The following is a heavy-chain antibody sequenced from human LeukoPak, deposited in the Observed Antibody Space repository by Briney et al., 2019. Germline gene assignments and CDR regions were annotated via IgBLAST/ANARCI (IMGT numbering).Heavy chain of an antibody. CDR2: MNPSSGYT. V-gene: IGHV1-8*01. CDR3: ARVGIAAAGTYFQH. J-gene: IGHJ1*01. D-gene: IGHD6-13*01. CDR1: GYPFTTYD. Sequence: ASVRVSCKASGYPFTTYDINWVRKAPGQGLEWMGWMNPSSGYTGYSQKFQGRVTMTRDMSTSTVYMELSSLRSEDTAVYYCARVGIAAAGTYFQHWGQGTLVTVSS.